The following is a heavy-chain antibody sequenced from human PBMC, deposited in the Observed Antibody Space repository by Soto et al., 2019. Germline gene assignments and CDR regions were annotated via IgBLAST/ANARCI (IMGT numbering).Heavy chain of an antibody. J-gene: IGHJ3*02. CDR3: ARRYGGAFDI. D-gene: IGHD4-17*01. CDR1: GGSISSYY. V-gene: IGHV4-59*08. Sequence: LETLSLTSTVSGGSISSYYWSWIRQPPGKGLEWIGYIYYSGSTNYNPSLKSRVTISVDTSKNQFSLKLSSVTAADTAVYYCARRYGGAFDIWGQGTMVTVS. CDR2: IYYSGST.